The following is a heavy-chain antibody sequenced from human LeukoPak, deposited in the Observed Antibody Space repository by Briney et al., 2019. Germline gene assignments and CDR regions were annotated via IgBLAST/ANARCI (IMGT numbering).Heavy chain of an antibody. CDR1: GFTFSSYA. CDR2: ISYDGSSQ. D-gene: IGHD2-21*01. CDR3: ARDRRHIDY. V-gene: IGHV3-30-3*01. Sequence: GGSLRLSCAASGFTFSSYAMHWVRQAPGKGLEWVALISYDGSSQYYADSVKGRFTISRDSSRDTLYLQMDSLRADDTAVYYCARDRRHIDYWGQGTLVTVSS. J-gene: IGHJ4*02.